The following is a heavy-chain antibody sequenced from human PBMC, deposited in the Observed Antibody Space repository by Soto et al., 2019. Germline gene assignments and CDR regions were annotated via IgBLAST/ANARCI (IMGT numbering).Heavy chain of an antibody. Sequence: EVQLVESGGGLVQPGGSLRLSCEASGFTFRKYDMHWVRQGTGKGLEWVSGISAAGDPDYADSVEGRFTISRENAQNSFFLQKNSLRVGDTAVYYCARTDRDFYGLDVWGQGTTVIVSS. CDR1: GFTFRKYD. CDR2: ISAAGDP. CDR3: ARTDRDFYGLDV. J-gene: IGHJ6*02. V-gene: IGHV3-13*05.